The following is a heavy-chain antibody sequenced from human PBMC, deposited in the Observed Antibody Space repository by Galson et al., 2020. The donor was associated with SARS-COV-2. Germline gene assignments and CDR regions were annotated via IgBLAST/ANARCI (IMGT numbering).Heavy chain of an antibody. Sequence: SQTLSLTCTVSSGSITSGGYYCSRLRHHPGKGLEWTRYIYYSRTTHNNPSLKSPVTISVDTSKNQFSLKLSSVTAADTAVYYCARAVRGVIIKGCDWFDPWGQGTLVTVSS. D-gene: IGHD3-10*01. CDR2: IYYSRTT. V-gene: IGHV4-31*01. CDR1: SGSITSGGYY. CDR3: ARAVRGVIIKGCDWFDP. J-gene: IGHJ5*02.